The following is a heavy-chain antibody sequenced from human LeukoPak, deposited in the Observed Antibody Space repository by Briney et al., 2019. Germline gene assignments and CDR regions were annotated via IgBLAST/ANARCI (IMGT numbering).Heavy chain of an antibody. D-gene: IGHD4-23*01. J-gene: IGHJ3*02. CDR2: INPSGGST. V-gene: IGHV1-46*01. CDR3: ASAGGTVVTSNDAFDI. Sequence: ASLKVSCKASGYTFTSYYMHWVRQAPGQGLEWMGIINPSGGSTSYAQKFQGRVTMTRDMSTSTVYMELSSLRSEDTAVYYCASAGGTVVTSNDAFDIWGQGTMVTVSS. CDR1: GYTFTSYY.